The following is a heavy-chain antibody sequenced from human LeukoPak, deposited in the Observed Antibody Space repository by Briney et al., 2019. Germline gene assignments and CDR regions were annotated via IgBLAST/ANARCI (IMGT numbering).Heavy chain of an antibody. CDR1: GGSISSHY. Sequence: RPSETLSLTCTVSGGSISSHYWSWIRQPPGKGLEWIGYIYYSGSTNYNPSLKSRVTISVDTSKNQFSLKLSSVTAADTAVYYCARYSSSWYHFDYWGQGTLVTVSS. V-gene: IGHV4-59*11. CDR2: IYYSGST. J-gene: IGHJ4*02. D-gene: IGHD6-13*01. CDR3: ARYSSSWYHFDY.